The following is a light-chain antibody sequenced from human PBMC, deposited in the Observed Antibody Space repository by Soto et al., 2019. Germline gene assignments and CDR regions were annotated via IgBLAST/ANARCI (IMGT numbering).Light chain of an antibody. J-gene: IGLJ1*01. CDR1: SSDVGGYNC. Sequence: QSVLTQPPSASLSPGQSVTISCTGSSSDVGGYNCVSWYQHHPGRAPRLMIYEVTKRPSGVSNRFSGSKSGNTASLTVSGLQAEDEADYFCGSLGAGNNFVFGTGTKVTVL. CDR3: GSLGAGNNFV. CDR2: EVT. V-gene: IGLV2-8*01.